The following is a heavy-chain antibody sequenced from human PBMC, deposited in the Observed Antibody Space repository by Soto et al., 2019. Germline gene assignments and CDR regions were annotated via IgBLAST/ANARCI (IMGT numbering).Heavy chain of an antibody. V-gene: IGHV1-69*08. CDR3: TRDWEITVSTWSFGSF. CDR2: IIPFHGVT. Sequence: QVQLVQSGAEVKKPGSSVKVSCKASGGTFSPYTINWVRQAPGQGLEWMGRIIPFHGVTNYAQKFQARVTITADKSTSTAYMELRGLRLEDTAMYYCTRDWEITVSTWSFGSFWGRGTLVTVSS. CDR1: GGTFSPYT. J-gene: IGHJ4*02. D-gene: IGHD1-26*01.